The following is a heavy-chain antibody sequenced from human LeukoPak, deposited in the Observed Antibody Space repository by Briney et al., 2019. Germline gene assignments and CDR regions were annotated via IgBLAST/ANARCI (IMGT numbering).Heavy chain of an antibody. CDR1: GGTFSSYA. D-gene: IGHD3-10*01. V-gene: IGHV1-2*04. CDR3: ARESGIEDAFDI. CDR2: INPNSGGT. J-gene: IGHJ3*02. Sequence: ASVTVYCTASGGTFSSYAISWVRQAPGQGLEWMGWINPNSGGTNYAQKFQGWVTMTRDTSISTAYMELSRLRSDDTAVYYCARESGIEDAFDIWGQGTMVTVSS.